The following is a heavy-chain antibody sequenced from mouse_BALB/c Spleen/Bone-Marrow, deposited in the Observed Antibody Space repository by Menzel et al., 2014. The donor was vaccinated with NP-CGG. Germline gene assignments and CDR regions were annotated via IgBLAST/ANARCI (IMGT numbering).Heavy chain of an antibody. CDR1: GYTFTNYW. CDR2: IDPSTGYT. V-gene: IGHV1-7*01. CDR3: ARGGIYDGYSY. Sequence: VQLHQSGAELAKPRASLKMSCKASGYTFTNYWMHWVKQRPGQGLEWIGYIDPSTGYTEYNQKFKDKATLTADKSSSTAYMQLSSLTSEDSAVYYCARGGIYDGYSYWGQGTLVTVSA. J-gene: IGHJ3*01. D-gene: IGHD2-3*01.